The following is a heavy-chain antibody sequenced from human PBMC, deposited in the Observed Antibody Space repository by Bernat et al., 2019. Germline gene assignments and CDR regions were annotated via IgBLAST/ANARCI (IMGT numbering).Heavy chain of an antibody. J-gene: IGHJ3*02. CDR2: ISGSDDST. Sequence: EVQLLESGGGLVQSGGSLRLSCAASGFYGISWVRQAPWKGLEWVSAISGSDDSTHYADSVKGRFTISRDNSKNKVYLQMNSLRAEDTAVYYCAKPKGYGPNDSFDIWGQGTMVTVSS. CDR1: GFYG. CDR3: AKPKGYGPNDSFDI. V-gene: IGHV3-23*01. D-gene: IGHD3-10*01.